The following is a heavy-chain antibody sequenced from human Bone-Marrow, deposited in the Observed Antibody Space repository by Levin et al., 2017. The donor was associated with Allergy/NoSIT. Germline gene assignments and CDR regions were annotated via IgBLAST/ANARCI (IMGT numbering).Heavy chain of an antibody. D-gene: IGHD4-17*01. J-gene: IGHJ3*01. CDR1: GFTFSNYA. CDR3: AKDKTVTPVDAFDL. Sequence: SCAASGFTFSNYAMSWVRQAPGKGMEWVAGLSAAGGSTYYAESAKGRFTISRDNSENILYLQMNTLRAEDTAIYFCAKDKTVTPVDAFDLWGQGTTVTVSS. V-gene: IGHV3-23*01. CDR2: LSAAGGST.